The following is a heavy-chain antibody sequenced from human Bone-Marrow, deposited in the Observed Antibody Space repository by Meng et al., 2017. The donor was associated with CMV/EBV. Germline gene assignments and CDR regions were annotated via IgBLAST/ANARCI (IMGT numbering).Heavy chain of an antibody. CDR3: ARDATIFIDP. D-gene: IGHD3-3*01. CDR2: IIPIFGTA. V-gene: IGHV1-69*05. J-gene: IGHJ5*02. CDR1: GGTFSSYA. Sequence: SVKVSCKASGGTFSSYAISWVRQAPGQGLEWMGGIIPIFGTANYAQKFQGRVTITTDESTSTAYMELSSLRSGDTAVYYCARDATIFIDPWGQGTLVTVSS.